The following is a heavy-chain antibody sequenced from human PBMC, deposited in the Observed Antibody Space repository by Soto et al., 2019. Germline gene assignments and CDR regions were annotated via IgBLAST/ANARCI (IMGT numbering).Heavy chain of an antibody. Sequence: QVQLVESGGGLVKPGGSLRLSCAASGFTFSDYYMTWVRQAPGKGLEWLSYISDSSTYTNYADSVKGRFTISRDNAKKSLYLHMNSLRAEDTAVYYCARPHWTDSCSWLFDFWGQGTLVTVSS. CDR1: GFTFSDYY. CDR2: ISDSSTYT. J-gene: IGHJ4*02. V-gene: IGHV3-11*05. CDR3: ARPHWTDSCSWLFDF. D-gene: IGHD6-13*01.